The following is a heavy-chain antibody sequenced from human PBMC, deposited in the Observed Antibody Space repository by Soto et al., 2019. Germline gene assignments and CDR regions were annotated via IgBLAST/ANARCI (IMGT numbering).Heavy chain of an antibody. CDR3: ARGWLATGGSLSYMDV. V-gene: IGHV3-13*01. Sequence: PGGSLRLSCAASGFTFSSYDMHWVRQATGKGLEWVSAIGTAGDTCYPGSVKGRFTISRENAKNSLYLQMNSLRAGDTALYYCARGWLATGGSLSYMDVWGKGTTVTVSS. CDR1: GFTFSSYD. J-gene: IGHJ6*03. CDR2: IGTAGDT. D-gene: IGHD6-13*01.